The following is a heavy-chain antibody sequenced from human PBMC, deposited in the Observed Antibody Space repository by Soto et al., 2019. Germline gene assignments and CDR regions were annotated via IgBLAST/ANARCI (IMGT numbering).Heavy chain of an antibody. V-gene: IGHV1-69*06. CDR1: GGTFSSYA. Sequence: SVKVSCKASGGTFSSYAISWVRQAPGQGLEWMGGIIPIFGTANYAQKFQGRVTITADKSTSTAYMELSSLRSEDTAVYYCARGNSTYYDFWSRPLDYYGMDVWG. D-gene: IGHD3-3*01. CDR2: IIPIFGTA. J-gene: IGHJ6*02. CDR3: ARGNSTYYDFWSRPLDYYGMDV.